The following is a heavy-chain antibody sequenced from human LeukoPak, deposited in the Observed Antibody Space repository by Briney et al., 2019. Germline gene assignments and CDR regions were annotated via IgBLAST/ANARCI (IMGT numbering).Heavy chain of an antibody. J-gene: IGHJ4*02. CDR3: ARGGVWFGED. V-gene: IGHV4-34*01. Sequence: PSETLSLTCAVYGGPFSGYYWSWIRQPPGKGLEWIGEINHSGSTNYNPSLKSRVTISVDTSKNQFSLKLSSVTAADTAVYYCARGGVWFGEDWGQGTLVTVSS. CDR1: GGPFSGYY. D-gene: IGHD3-10*01. CDR2: INHSGST.